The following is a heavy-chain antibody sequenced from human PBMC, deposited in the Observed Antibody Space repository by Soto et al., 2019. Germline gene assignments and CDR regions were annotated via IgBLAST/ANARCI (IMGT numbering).Heavy chain of an antibody. CDR1: GGSISSYY. V-gene: IGHV4-59*08. J-gene: IGHJ4*02. CDR2: IYYSGST. D-gene: IGHD5-12*01. CDR3: AAGGGLPRYY. Sequence: SETLSLTCTVSGGSISSYYWSWIRQPPGKGLEWIGYIYYSGSTNYNPSLKSRVTISVDTSKNQFSLKVNSMTAADTAVYYCAAGGGLPRYYWGQGTLVTVSS.